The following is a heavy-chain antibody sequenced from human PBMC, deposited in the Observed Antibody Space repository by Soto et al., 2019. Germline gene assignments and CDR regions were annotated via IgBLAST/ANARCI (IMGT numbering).Heavy chain of an antibody. CDR2: ISYDGSNK. CDR1: GFTFSSYG. V-gene: IGHV3-30*18. D-gene: IGHD2-21*02. Sequence: QVQLVESGGGVVQPGRSLRLSCAASGFTFSSYGMHWVRQAPGKGLEWVAVISYDGSNKYYADSVKGRFTISRDNSKKTLYLQMNSLRAEDTAVYYCAKDRNCGGDCYPPYYYYGMDVWGQGTTVTVSS. J-gene: IGHJ6*02. CDR3: AKDRNCGGDCYPPYYYYGMDV.